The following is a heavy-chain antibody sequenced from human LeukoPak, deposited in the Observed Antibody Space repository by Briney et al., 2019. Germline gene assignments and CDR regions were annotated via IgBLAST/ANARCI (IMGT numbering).Heavy chain of an antibody. J-gene: IGHJ4*02. Sequence: MASETLSLTCTVSNSVSSNLHWSWIPQSPGRGLEWIESVYQSGNGYYSPSLKSRVGISFDPSKKELSLKSNSVAATDTALYYCASLRFGDSYFDLWGQGTQVTVSS. V-gene: IGHV4-38-2*02. CDR1: NSVSSNLH. CDR3: ASLRFGDSYFDL. CDR2: VYQSGNG. D-gene: IGHD3-10*01.